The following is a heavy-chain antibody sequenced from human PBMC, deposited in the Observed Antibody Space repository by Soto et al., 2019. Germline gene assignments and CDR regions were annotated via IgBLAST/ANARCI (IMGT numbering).Heavy chain of an antibody. V-gene: IGHV4-34*01. CDR1: GGSFSANY. D-gene: IGHD3-3*01. CDR2: INHSGGT. CDR3: ARGFWSELLGSNYMDV. J-gene: IGHJ6*03. Sequence: SETLSLTCAVYGGSFSANYWSWIRQPPGKGLEWIGEINHSGGTNYNPSLKSRVTISVDTSKNQFSLRLSSVIAADTAIYYCARGFWSELLGSNYMDVWGKGTTVTVSS.